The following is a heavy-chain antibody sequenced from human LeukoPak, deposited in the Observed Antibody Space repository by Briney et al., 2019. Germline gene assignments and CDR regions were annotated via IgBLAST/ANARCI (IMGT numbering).Heavy chain of an antibody. Sequence: PSETLSLTCTVSGGSISRSNSYWGWIRQPPGKGLEWIGSIYFSGSTYYNPSLKSRVTISVDTSKNQFSLKLSSVTAADTAVYYCARDFEKAEEYYFDYWGQGTLVTVSS. CDR3: ARDFEKAEEYYFDY. J-gene: IGHJ4*02. D-gene: IGHD2/OR15-2a*01. CDR2: IYFSGST. V-gene: IGHV4-39*02. CDR1: GGSISRSNSY.